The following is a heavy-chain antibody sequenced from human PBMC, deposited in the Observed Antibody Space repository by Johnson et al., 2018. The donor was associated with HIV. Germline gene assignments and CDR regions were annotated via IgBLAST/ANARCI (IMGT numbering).Heavy chain of an antibody. D-gene: IGHD3-22*01. J-gene: IGHJ3*02. CDR3: ARSRGGYYYDSSGVRGAFDI. V-gene: IGHV3-11*04. Sequence: QVQLVESGGGLVKPGGSLRLSCAASGFTFSDYYMSWIRQAPGKGLEWVSYISSSGSTIYYADSVTGRFTISRANSKNTLYLQMNSLRAEDTAVYYCARSRGGYYYDSSGVRGAFDIWGQGTMVTVSS. CDR2: ISSSGSTI. CDR1: GFTFSDYY.